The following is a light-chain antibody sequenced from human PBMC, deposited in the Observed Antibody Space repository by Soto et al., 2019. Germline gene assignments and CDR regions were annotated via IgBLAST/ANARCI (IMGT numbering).Light chain of an antibody. V-gene: IGKV3-20*01. CDR1: QSVRSSY. J-gene: IGKJ4*01. CDR2: GAS. CDR3: QQYGSSPLT. Sequence: EIVLTQSPGTLSLSPGERATLSCRASQSVRSSYLAWYQQKPGQAPRLLIYGASSRATGIPGRFSGSGSATDFSRTSRRLEPEDVAVYYCQQYGSSPLTFGGGTKVEIK.